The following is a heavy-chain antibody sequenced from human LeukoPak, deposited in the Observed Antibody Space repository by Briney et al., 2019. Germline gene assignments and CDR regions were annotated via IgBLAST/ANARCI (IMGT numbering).Heavy chain of an antibody. CDR2: ISGSGVST. J-gene: IGHJ4*02. Sequence: GGSLRLSCAASGFTFSSYAMSWVRQAPGKGLEWVSGISGSGVSTYYADSVKGRFTISRDNSKNTLYLQMNSLRAEDTAIYYCAKAGQLALFDYWGQGTRVTVSS. V-gene: IGHV3-23*01. CDR1: GFTFSSYA. D-gene: IGHD1-1*01. CDR3: AKAGQLALFDY.